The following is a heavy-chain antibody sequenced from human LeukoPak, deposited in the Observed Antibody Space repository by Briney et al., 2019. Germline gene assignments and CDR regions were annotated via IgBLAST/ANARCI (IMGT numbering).Heavy chain of an antibody. D-gene: IGHD1-26*01. CDR3: AKTMGAIDHDC. J-gene: IGHJ4*02. CDR1: GFSFSSYA. CDR2: VTSSGGST. Sequence: GGSLRLSCAASGFSFSSYAMSWVRQAPGKGLEWVSTVTSSGGSTYYADSVKGRFTNSRDNSKKTLYLQMNSLRAEDTAVYYCAKTMGAIDHDCWGQGTLVTVSS. V-gene: IGHV3-23*01.